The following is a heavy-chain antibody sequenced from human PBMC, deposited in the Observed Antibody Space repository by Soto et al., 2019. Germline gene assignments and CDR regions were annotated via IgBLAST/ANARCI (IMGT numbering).Heavy chain of an antibody. Sequence: GGSLRLSCAASGFTFSSYWMSWVRQAPGKGLEWVANIKQDGSEKYYVDSVKGRFTISRDNAKNSLCLQMNSLRAEDTAVYYCARRGCSGCVCYYYFDYWGQGTLVTVSS. CDR3: ARRGCSGCVCYYYFDY. CDR1: GFTFSSYW. CDR2: IKQDGSEK. J-gene: IGHJ4*02. D-gene: IGHD2-15*01. V-gene: IGHV3-7*01.